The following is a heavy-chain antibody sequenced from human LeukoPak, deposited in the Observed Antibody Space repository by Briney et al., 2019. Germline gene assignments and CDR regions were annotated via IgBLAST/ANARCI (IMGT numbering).Heavy chain of an antibody. D-gene: IGHD3-3*01. CDR2: IDHAGSI. J-gene: IGHJ4*02. CDR1: NGPLTGYF. V-gene: IGHV4-34*01. Sequence: SETLSLTCAVYNGPLTGYFWSWIRQSPGKGLEWIGEIDHAGSISYNPSLKSRVIVSRETSRKQFSLKLSSVTAADSAVYYCTVNYDFCGGQGTLVTVSS. CDR3: TVNYDFC.